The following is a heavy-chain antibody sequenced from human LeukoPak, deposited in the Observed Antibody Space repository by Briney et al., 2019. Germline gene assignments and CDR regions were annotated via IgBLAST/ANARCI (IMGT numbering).Heavy chain of an antibody. Sequence: GGSLRLSCAASGFTFNTYGMHWVRQAPGKGLEWVAFIRYDESNSYYADSVKGRFTISRDNSKNTLFLQMNSLRVEDTATYYCAAGRDAFDIWGQGTMVTVSS. V-gene: IGHV3-30*02. CDR1: GFTFNTYG. J-gene: IGHJ3*02. CDR3: AAGRDAFDI. CDR2: IRYDESNS.